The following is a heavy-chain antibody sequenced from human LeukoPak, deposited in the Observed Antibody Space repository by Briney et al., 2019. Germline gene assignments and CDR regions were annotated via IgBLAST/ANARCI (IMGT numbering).Heavy chain of an antibody. CDR1: GGSISSSSYY. V-gene: IGHV4-39*07. D-gene: IGHD3-22*01. Sequence: SETLSLTCTVSGGSISSSSYYWGWIRQPPGKGLQWIGSIYYSGDTYYNPSLKSRVTISVDTSKNQFSLKLSSVTAADTAMYYCARDSGPYYYDSSGRPYFDYWGQGTLVTVSS. CDR3: ARDSGPYYYDSSGRPYFDY. J-gene: IGHJ4*02. CDR2: IYYSGDT.